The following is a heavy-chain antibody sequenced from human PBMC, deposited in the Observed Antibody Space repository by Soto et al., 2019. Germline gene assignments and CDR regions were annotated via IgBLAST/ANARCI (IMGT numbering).Heavy chain of an antibody. D-gene: IGHD6-6*01. J-gene: IGHJ6*03. Sequence: GGSLRLSCAASGFTFSSYWMSWVRQAPGKGLEWVANIKQDGSEKYYVDSVKGRFTISRDNAKNSLYLQMNSLRAEDTAVYYCARLDSSSPGLYYYMDVWGKGTTVTVSS. V-gene: IGHV3-7*03. CDR1: GFTFSSYW. CDR3: ARLDSSSPGLYYYMDV. CDR2: IKQDGSEK.